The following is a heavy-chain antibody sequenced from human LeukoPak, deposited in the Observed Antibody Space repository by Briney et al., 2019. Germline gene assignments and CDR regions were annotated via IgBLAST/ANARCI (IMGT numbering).Heavy chain of an antibody. CDR3: ARGESSNWSFDY. Sequence: SEALSLTCTVSGGSVSSGIYSWSWIRQPPGKGLEWIGYIYYSGSSNYNPSLMSRVAISVDTSKNQFSLKLGSVTAADAAVYYCARGESSNWSFDYWGQGTLVTVSS. V-gene: IGHV4-61*01. D-gene: IGHD6-13*01. CDR2: IYYSGSS. J-gene: IGHJ4*02. CDR1: GGSVSSGIYS.